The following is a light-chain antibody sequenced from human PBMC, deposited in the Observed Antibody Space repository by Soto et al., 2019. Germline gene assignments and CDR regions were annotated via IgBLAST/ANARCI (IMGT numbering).Light chain of an antibody. Sequence: DIQMTQSPSTLSASIGDTVTVACRASQGISNWLAWYQQKPGKAPKLLIFHASSLESGVPSRFSGSGSGTEFTLTISSLQSDDSAIYYCQQFGDWPSFGLGTKVDIK. J-gene: IGKJ1*01. V-gene: IGKV1-5*01. CDR1: QGISNW. CDR3: QQFGDWPS. CDR2: HAS.